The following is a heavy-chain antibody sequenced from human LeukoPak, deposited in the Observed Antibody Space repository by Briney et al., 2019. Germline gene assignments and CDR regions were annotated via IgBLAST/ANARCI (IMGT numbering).Heavy chain of an antibody. D-gene: IGHD3-10*01. V-gene: IGHV1-46*01. J-gene: IGHJ4*02. CDR2: INPSGGST. CDR3: ARVLGSGAERD. Sequence: ASVKVSCKASGYTFTSYYMHWVRQAPGQGLEWMGIINPSGGSTSYAQKFQGRVTMTRDMSTSTVYMELSSLRSEDTAVCYCARVLGSGAERDWGQGTLVTVSS. CDR1: GYTFTSYY.